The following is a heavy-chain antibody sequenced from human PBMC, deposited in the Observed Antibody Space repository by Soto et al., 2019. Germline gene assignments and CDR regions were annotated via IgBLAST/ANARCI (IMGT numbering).Heavy chain of an antibody. CDR3: ARDGLYSGYDSNWFDP. V-gene: IGHV3-33*01. CDR2: IWYDGSNK. CDR1: GFTFSIYG. J-gene: IGHJ5*02. D-gene: IGHD5-12*01. Sequence: GGSLRLSCAASGFTFSIYGMHWVRHAPGKGLEWVAVIWYDGSNKYYADSVKGRFTISRDNSKNTLYLQMNSLRAEDTAVYYCARDGLYSGYDSNWFDPWGQGTLVTVSS.